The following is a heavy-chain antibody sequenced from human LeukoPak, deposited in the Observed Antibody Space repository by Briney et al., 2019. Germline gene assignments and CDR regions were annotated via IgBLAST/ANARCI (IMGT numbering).Heavy chain of an antibody. D-gene: IGHD2-15*01. CDR3: GKGRGGTSIYEY. V-gene: IGHV3-23*01. CDR2: ISSGVGST. CDR1: EFTLSTHG. Sequence: PGGSLRLSCAASEFTLSTHGMSWVRQAPVKGLEWVSFISSGVGSTNYADAVKGRFTMSRDTAQNTLYLQMNSLRDDDTGTYYCGKGRGGTSIYEYWGRGTLVTVS. J-gene: IGHJ4*02.